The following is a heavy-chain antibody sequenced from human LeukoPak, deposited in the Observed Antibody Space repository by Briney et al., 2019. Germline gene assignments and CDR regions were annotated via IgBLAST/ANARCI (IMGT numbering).Heavy chain of an antibody. J-gene: IGHJ3*02. CDR2: ISWDGGRT. CDR1: GFIFDDYA. D-gene: IGHD2-2*01. CDR3: TKDISASTWGNAFDI. V-gene: IGHV3-43*01. Sequence: GGSLRLSCAASGFIFDDYAMHWVRQAPGKGLDWVSLISWDGGRTYYADSVKGRFTISRDNSKNSLYLQMNSLRTEDTALYYCTKDISASTWGNAFDIWGQGTMVTVSS.